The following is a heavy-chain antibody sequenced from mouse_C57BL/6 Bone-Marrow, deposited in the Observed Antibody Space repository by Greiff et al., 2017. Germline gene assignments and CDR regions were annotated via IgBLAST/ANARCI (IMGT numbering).Heavy chain of an antibody. CDR3: ARIYSILRLYYFDY. Sequence: QVTLKVSGPGILQPSQTLSLTCSFSGFSLSTFGMGVGWIRQPSGKGLEWLAHIWWDDDTYYNPALKRRLTSAKDTSKNKVVLRIANVVTADTATYYCARIYSILRLYYFDYWGQGTTLTVSS. CDR2: IWWDDDT. J-gene: IGHJ2*01. CDR1: GFSLSTFGMG. D-gene: IGHD2-5*01. V-gene: IGHV8-8*01.